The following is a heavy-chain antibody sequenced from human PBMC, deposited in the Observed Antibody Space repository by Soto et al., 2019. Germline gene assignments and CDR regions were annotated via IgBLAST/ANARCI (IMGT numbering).Heavy chain of an antibody. CDR3: VRRHVSATGIDWFDP. CDR2: INAANGDT. V-gene: IGHV1-3*01. D-gene: IGHD6-13*01. J-gene: IGHJ5*02. Sequence: SVKVSCKASGYTFTSYGIRWMRQAPGQRLEWMGWINAANGDTKYSPKFQGRVTITRDTSASTAYMELSSLRSEDTAVYYCVRRHVSATGIDWFDPWGQGTLVTGSS. CDR1: GYTFTSYG.